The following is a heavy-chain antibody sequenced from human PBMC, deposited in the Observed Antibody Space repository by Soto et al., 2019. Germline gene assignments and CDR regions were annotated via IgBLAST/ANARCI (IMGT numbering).Heavy chain of an antibody. Sequence: PGGSLRLSCAASGFAFRSYNMNWVRQAPGKGLEWVASISSGSSNIYYADSVKGRFTISRDNAKNSLFLQMDSLRAEDSAVYYCASATVVAETFDFWGQGNLVTVSS. CDR1: GFAFRSYN. J-gene: IGHJ4*02. D-gene: IGHD2-15*01. CDR3: ASATVVAETFDF. V-gene: IGHV3-21*01. CDR2: ISSGSSNI.